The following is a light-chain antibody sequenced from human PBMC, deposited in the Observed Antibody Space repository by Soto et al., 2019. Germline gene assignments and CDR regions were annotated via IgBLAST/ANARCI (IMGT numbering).Light chain of an antibody. J-gene: IGKJ2*01. Sequence: DIVMTQSPDSLAVSLGERATINCKSSQSVLYSSNNKNYLAWYQQKPGQPPKLLIYWASTRESGVPDRFSGSGSGTDFTLTISSLQAEDVAGYYCQQYYSTPQTFGQGTKLETK. CDR1: QSVLYSSNNKNY. V-gene: IGKV4-1*01. CDR3: QQYYSTPQT. CDR2: WAS.